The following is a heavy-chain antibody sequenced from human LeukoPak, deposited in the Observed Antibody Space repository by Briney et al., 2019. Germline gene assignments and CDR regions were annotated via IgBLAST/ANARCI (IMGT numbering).Heavy chain of an antibody. V-gene: IGHV3-11*03. D-gene: IGHD6-13*01. CDR1: GIPFSDYY. J-gene: IGHJ4*02. Sequence: GGSLRLSCVVSGIPFSDYYMNWIRQAPGKGLEWISYISSSSSYTDYADSVKGRFTISRDNAKSALYLQMNSLRLEDTAVYYCAAGTAADFWGQGTLVTVSS. CDR2: ISSSSSYT. CDR3: AAGTAADF.